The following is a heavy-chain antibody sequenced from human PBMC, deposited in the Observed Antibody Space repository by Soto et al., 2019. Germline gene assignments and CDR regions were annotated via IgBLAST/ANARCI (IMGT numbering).Heavy chain of an antibody. Sequence: QVQLVQSGAEVQKPGAEVKVSCKSSGYTFTSSGIGWVRQAPVQGLEWMGWISTYNGNTNYAQKLLGSVTMTADTSTTTAYMEVRGLGSADTALYYCAPGAYSSGLAFWGQGTLVTVSS. V-gene: IGHV1-18*01. CDR1: GYTFTSSG. CDR3: APGAYSSGLAF. D-gene: IGHD2-21*01. CDR2: ISTYNGNT. J-gene: IGHJ4*02.